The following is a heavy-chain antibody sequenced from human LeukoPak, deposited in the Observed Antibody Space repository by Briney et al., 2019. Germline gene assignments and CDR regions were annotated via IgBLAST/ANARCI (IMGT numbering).Heavy chain of an antibody. V-gene: IGHV4-34*01. CDR3: ASTVAGTAY. Sequence: SETLSLTCAVYGGSFSGYYWSWIRQPPGKGLEWIGEINHSGSTNYNPSLKSRVTISVDTSKNQFSLKLSSVTAADTAVYYCASTVAGTAYWGQGALVTVSS. CDR2: INHSGST. J-gene: IGHJ4*02. CDR1: GGSFSGYY. D-gene: IGHD6-19*01.